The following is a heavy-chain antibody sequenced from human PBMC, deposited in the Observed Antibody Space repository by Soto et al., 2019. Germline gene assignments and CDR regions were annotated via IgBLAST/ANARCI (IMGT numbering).Heavy chain of an antibody. CDR3: ARDFNRKLAGWFDP. J-gene: IGHJ5*02. CDR2: ISSSSSYI. V-gene: IGHV3-21*01. CDR1: GFTFSSYS. Sequence: VGSLRLSCAASGFTFSSYSMNWVRQAPGKGLEWVSSISSSSSYIYYADSVKGRFTISRDNAKNSLYLQMNSLRAEDTAVYYCARDFNRKLAGWFDPWGQGTLVTVSS.